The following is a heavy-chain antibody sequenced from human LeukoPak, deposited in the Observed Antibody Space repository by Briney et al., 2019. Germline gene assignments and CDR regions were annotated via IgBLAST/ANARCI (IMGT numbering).Heavy chain of an antibody. CDR2: IYYSGST. CDR3: ARDQGDGHYAPAAFDI. V-gene: IGHV4-31*03. D-gene: IGHD4-17*01. Sequence: PSETLSLTCTVSGDSISSGGYYWGWIRQHPGKGLEWIGYIYYSGSTYYNPSLKSRVTISVDTSKNQFSLKLSSVTAADTAVYYCARDQGDGHYAPAAFDIWGQGTMVTVSS. CDR1: GDSISSGGYY. J-gene: IGHJ3*02.